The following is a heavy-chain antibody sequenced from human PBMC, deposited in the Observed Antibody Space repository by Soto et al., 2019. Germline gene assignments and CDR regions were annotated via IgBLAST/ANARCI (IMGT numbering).Heavy chain of an antibody. Sequence: GGSLRLSCAASGFTFSSYAMSWVRQAPGKGLEWVSAISGSGGSTYYADSVKGRFTISRDNSKNTLYLQMNSLRAEDTAVYYCATLVGVSTTVTDYWGQGTLVTVSS. CDR1: GFTFSSYA. J-gene: IGHJ4*02. V-gene: IGHV3-23*01. CDR2: ISGSGGST. D-gene: IGHD4-17*01. CDR3: ATLVGVSTTVTDY.